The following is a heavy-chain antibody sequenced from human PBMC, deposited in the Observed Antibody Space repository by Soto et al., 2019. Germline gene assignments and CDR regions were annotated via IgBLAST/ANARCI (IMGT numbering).Heavy chain of an antibody. CDR2: ISGSGGAV. V-gene: IGHV3-23*01. D-gene: IGHD3-22*01. Sequence: PGGSLRLSCAASGFTFSDYGMHWVRQAPGKGLEWVSTISGSGGAVYQPDSVKGRFTISRDNSKNTLYLQMNSLRAEDTAVYYCAKDPHGYWDGMDVWGQGTTVTVSS. J-gene: IGHJ6*02. CDR1: GFTFSDYG. CDR3: AKDPHGYWDGMDV.